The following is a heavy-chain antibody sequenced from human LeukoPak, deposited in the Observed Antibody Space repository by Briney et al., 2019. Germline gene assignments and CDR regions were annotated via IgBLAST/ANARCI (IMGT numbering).Heavy chain of an antibody. D-gene: IGHD3-22*01. CDR2: INPNSGGT. CDR1: GYTFTGYY. V-gene: IGHV1-2*06. Sequence: GASVKVSCKASGYTFTGYYMHWVRQAPGQGLEWMGRINPNSGGTNYAQKFQGRVTMTRDTSISTAYMELSRLRSDDTAVYYCARNIGSYYYDSSFDYWGRGTLVTVSS. CDR3: ARNIGSYYYDSSFDY. J-gene: IGHJ4*02.